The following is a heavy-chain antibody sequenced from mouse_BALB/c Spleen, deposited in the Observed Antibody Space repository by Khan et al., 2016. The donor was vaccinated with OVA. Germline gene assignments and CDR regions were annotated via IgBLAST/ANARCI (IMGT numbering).Heavy chain of an antibody. D-gene: IGHD1-1*01. CDR3: ARIYGGDFDY. CDR2: ISYSGNT. J-gene: IGHJ2*01. Sequence: SGPGLVKPSQSLSLTCTVTGYSITSDYAWNWIRQFPGNKLEWMGYISYSGNTKYNPSLKSRISITQDTSENQFFLQLNSVTIEDTATYYCARIYGGDFDYWGQGTTLTVSS. V-gene: IGHV3-2*02. CDR1: GYSITSDYA.